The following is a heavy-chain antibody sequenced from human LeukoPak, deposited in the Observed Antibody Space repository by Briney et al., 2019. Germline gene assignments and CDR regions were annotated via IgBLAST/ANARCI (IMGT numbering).Heavy chain of an antibody. CDR2: IYTSGST. CDR3: ARAVVAATSRWFDP. Sequence: SETLSLTCTVSGGSITSYYWSWIRQPAGKGLEWIGRIYTSGSTNYNPSLKSRVTMSVDTSKNQFSLKLSSVTAADTAVYYCARAVVAATSRWFDPWGQGTLVTVSS. J-gene: IGHJ5*02. CDR1: GGSITSYY. D-gene: IGHD2-15*01. V-gene: IGHV4-4*07.